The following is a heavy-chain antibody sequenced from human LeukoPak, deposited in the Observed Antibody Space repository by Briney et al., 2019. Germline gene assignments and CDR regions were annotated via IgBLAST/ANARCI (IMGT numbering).Heavy chain of an antibody. CDR2: ISYDGSDK. J-gene: IGHJ4*02. CDR3: IRAVYRGGGYYFDG. Sequence: GGSLRLSCAASGFTFSSYAMQWVRQAPGKGLEWVAVISYDGSDKNCADSVKGRFTISRDNFKHTLYLQMNSQSADDTAVFFCIRAVYRGGGYYFDGWGQGTLV. V-gene: IGHV3-30*04. D-gene: IGHD2-21*01. CDR1: GFTFSSYA.